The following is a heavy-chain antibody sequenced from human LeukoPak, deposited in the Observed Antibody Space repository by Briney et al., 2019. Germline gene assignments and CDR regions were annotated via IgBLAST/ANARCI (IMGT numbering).Heavy chain of an antibody. J-gene: IGHJ4*02. V-gene: IGHV3-15*01. CDR2: IKSKRDGETT. Sequence: PGGSLRRSCAGSGLNFQYAWMTWVRQAPGKGLEWLGRIKSKRDGETTDYAALVKSRFSISRDDSKNTVYLQMNSLRTEDTAVYYCTSLVGSPTYWGQGTLVIVSS. CDR1: GLNFQYAW. D-gene: IGHD4-23*01. CDR3: TSLVGSPTY.